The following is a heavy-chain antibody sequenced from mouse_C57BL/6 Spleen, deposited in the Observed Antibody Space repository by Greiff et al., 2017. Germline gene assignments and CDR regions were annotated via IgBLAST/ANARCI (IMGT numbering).Heavy chain of an antibody. CDR1: GYAFTNYL. J-gene: IGHJ2*01. CDR2: INPGSGGT. CDR3: ARRFHYYGSSYDY. V-gene: IGHV1-54*01. D-gene: IGHD1-1*01. Sequence: VQLQQSGAELVRPGTSVKVSCKASGYAFTNYLIEWVKQRPGQGLEWIGVINPGSGGTNYNEKFKGKATRTADKSSSTAYRQLISLTSEDSAVYFCARRFHYYGSSYDYWGQGTTLTVSS.